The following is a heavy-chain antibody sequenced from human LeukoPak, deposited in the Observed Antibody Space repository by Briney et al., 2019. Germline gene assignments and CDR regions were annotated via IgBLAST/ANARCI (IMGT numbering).Heavy chain of an antibody. CDR2: VSGSGGST. J-gene: IGHJ4*02. V-gene: IGHV3-23*01. CDR3: AKGAASRGYTYVAN. D-gene: IGHD5-18*01. CDR1: AFTFRPYA. Sequence: GGSLRLSCAASAFTFRPYAMIWVRQAPGKGLEWVSTVSGSGGSTYYADSVKGRFTISRDNSNNTLYLQMNSLRAEDTAVYYCAKGAASRGYTYVANWGQGTLVAVSS.